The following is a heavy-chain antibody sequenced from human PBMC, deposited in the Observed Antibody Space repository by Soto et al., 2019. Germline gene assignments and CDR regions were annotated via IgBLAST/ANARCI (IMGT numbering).Heavy chain of an antibody. D-gene: IGHD2-15*01. CDR2: IKSKTDGGTT. CDR3: TTDPVYCSGGSCYSGDFDY. V-gene: IGHV3-15*07. CDR1: GFTFSNAW. Sequence: GGSLRLSCAASGFTFSNAWMNWVRQAPGKGLEWVGRIKSKTDGGTTDYAAPVKGRFTISGDDSKNTLYLQMNSLKTEDTAVYYCTTDPVYCSGGSCYSGDFDYWGQGTLVTVSS. J-gene: IGHJ4*02.